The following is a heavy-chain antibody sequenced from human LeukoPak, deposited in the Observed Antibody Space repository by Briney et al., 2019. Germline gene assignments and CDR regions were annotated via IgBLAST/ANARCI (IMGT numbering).Heavy chain of an antibody. CDR1: AFTCSRYG. D-gene: IGHD1-14*01. CDR2: IRYDGSNK. Sequence: GGSLRLSCAASAFTCSRYGMHWVRQAPGKGLEWLAFIRYDGSNKYYADSVKGRFTITRDNSKNTLYLQMNSLRAEDTAVYYCAKVAGRNFGWSDCWGQGTLVTVSS. V-gene: IGHV3-30*02. J-gene: IGHJ5*01. CDR3: AKVAGRNFGWSDC.